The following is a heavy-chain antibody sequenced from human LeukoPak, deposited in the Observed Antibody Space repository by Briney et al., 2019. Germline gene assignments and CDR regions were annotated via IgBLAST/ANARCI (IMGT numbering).Heavy chain of an antibody. CDR1: GDSVSSNRAA. CDR3: ARGSRSSYDY. Sequence: SQTLSLTSAISGDSVSSNRAAWNWIKKSPSRSLERLGRTYYMSRWFTDYAPSVKSRISINPDTSKNQFSMQLNPVTPEDTAVYYCARGSRSSYDYWGQGTLVTVSS. CDR2: TYYMSRWFT. V-gene: IGHV6-1*01. J-gene: IGHJ4*02. D-gene: IGHD3-3*01.